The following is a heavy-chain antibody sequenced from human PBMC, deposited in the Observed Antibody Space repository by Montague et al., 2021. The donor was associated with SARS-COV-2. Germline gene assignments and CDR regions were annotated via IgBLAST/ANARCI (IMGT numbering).Heavy chain of an antibody. J-gene: IGHJ6*02. CDR1: GASVTMSSYY. Sequence: SETLSLTCTVSGASVTMSSYYWVWLRQSPGKGLEWIGSISYSGSTYSNPSLKSRVAISLDMSKNQFPLELSFVSAADTAIYYCAKATDRDWSDGATWGFYGMDVWGQGTTVIVSS. CDR2: ISYSGST. V-gene: IGHV4-39*06. D-gene: IGHD3-3*01. CDR3: AKATDRDWSDGATWGFYGMDV.